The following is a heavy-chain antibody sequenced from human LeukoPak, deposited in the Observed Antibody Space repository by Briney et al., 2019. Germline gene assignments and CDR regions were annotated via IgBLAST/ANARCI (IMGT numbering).Heavy chain of an antibody. CDR3: ARRVYYYDSSGYLRENWFDP. V-gene: IGHV1-69*05. CDR1: GGTFSSYS. CDR2: IIPIFGTA. J-gene: IGHJ5*02. D-gene: IGHD3-22*01. Sequence: ASVKVSCKASGGTFSSYSISWVRQAPGQRLEWMGGIIPIFGTADYAQKFQGRVTITTDESTSTAYMELSSLRSEDTAVYYCARRVYYYDSSGYLRENWFDPWGQGTLVTVSS.